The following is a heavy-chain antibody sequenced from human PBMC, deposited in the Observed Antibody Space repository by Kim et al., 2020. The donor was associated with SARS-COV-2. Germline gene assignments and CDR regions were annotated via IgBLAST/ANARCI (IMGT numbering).Heavy chain of an antibody. Sequence: GGSLRLSCAASGFTFSDYYMSWIRQAPGKGLEWVSYISSSSTYTNYADSVKGRFTISRDNAKNSLYLQMNSLRAEDTAVYYCARRGYSGYEFDNWGQGTLVTVSS. V-gene: IGHV3-11*03. D-gene: IGHD5-12*01. CDR3: ARRGYSGYEFDN. CDR2: ISSSSTYT. J-gene: IGHJ4*02. CDR1: GFTFSDYY.